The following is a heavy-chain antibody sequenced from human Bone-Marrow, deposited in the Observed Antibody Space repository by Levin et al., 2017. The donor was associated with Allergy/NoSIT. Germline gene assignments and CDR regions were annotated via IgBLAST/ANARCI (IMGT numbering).Heavy chain of an antibody. Sequence: GESLKISCKGSGYSFSSYWIGWVRQMPGKGLEWMGIIYLGDSDTRYSPSFQGQVTISADKSISTAYLQWNSLKASDTAMYYCARLRLVTSTFHYWGQGTLVTVSS. J-gene: IGHJ4*02. V-gene: IGHV5-51*01. CDR1: GYSFSSYW. CDR2: IYLGDSDT. D-gene: IGHD2-21*02. CDR3: ARLRLVTSTFHY.